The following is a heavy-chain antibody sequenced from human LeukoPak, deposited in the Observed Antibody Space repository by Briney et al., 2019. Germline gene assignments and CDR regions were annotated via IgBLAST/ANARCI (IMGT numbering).Heavy chain of an antibody. V-gene: IGHV3-33*01. D-gene: IGHD6-19*01. CDR3: ARAVYSSGWYNWFDP. CDR1: GFTFSSYG. CDR2: IRYDGSNK. Sequence: SGGSLRLSCAASGFTFSSYGMHWVRQAPGKGLEWVAVIRYDGSNKYYADSVKGRFTISRDNSKNTLYLQMNSLRAEDTAVYYCARAVYSSGWYNWFDPWGQGTLVTVSS. J-gene: IGHJ5*02.